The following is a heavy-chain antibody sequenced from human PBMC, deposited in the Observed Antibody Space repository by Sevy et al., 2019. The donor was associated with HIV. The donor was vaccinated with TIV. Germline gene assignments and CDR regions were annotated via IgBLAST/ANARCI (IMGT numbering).Heavy chain of an antibody. CDR1: GGSISSYY. D-gene: IGHD5-18*01. Sequence: SETLSLTCTVSGGSISSYYWSWIRQPAGKGLEWIGRIYTSGSTNYNPSLKSRVTMSVDTSKNQFSLKLRSVTAADTAVYYCARVLVDTAIGFYGMDVWGQGTTVTVSS. CDR2: IYTSGST. V-gene: IGHV4-4*07. J-gene: IGHJ6*02. CDR3: ARVLVDTAIGFYGMDV.